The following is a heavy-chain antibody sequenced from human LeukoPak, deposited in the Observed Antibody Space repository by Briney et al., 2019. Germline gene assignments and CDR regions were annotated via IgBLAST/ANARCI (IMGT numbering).Heavy chain of an antibody. CDR2: ISSSGSTI. V-gene: IGHV3-11*04. CDR3: ARVYWRIAVAGWYFDY. J-gene: IGHJ4*02. D-gene: IGHD6-19*01. CDR1: GFTFSDYY. Sequence: PGGSLRLSCAAPGFTFSDYYMSWIRQAPGKGLEWVSYISSSGSTIYYADSVKGRFTISRDNAKNSLYLQMNSLRAEDTAVYYCARVYWRIAVAGWYFDYWGQGTLVTVSS.